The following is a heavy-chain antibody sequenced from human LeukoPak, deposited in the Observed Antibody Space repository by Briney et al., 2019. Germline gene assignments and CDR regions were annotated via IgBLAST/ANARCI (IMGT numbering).Heavy chain of an antibody. CDR2: ISSSSSTI. Sequence: GGSLRLSCAASGFTFSSYSMNWVRQAPGKGLEWVSYISSSSSTIYYADSVKGRFTISRNNAKNSLYLQMNSLRAEDTAVYYCARRYCSSTSCSIDYWGQGTLVTVSS. CDR1: GFTFSSYS. D-gene: IGHD2-2*01. CDR3: ARRYCSSTSCSIDY. V-gene: IGHV3-48*01. J-gene: IGHJ4*02.